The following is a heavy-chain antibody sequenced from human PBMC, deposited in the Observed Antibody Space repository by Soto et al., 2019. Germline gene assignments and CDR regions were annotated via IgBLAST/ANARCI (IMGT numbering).Heavy chain of an antibody. D-gene: IGHD4-17*01. CDR1: GFTFSSYS. J-gene: IGHJ4*02. CDR3: AMISFDGDYVSSRVDY. CDR2: ISSSSSYI. V-gene: IGHV3-21*01. Sequence: GESLKISCAASGFTFSSYSMNWVRQAPGKGLEWVSSISSSSSYIYYADSVKGRFTISRDNAKNSLYLQMNSLRAEDTAVYYCAMISFDGDYVSSRVDYWGQGTLVTVSS.